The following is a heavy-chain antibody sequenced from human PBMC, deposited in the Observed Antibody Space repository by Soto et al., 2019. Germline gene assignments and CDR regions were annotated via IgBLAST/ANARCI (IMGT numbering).Heavy chain of an antibody. D-gene: IGHD3-22*01. CDR3: ARLKGAFFITTYNWFDP. J-gene: IGHJ5*02. CDR1: GDSISSSSYY. V-gene: IGHV4-39*01. CDR2: IYYSGTT. Sequence: SETLSLTCTVSGDSISSSSYYWGWIRQPPGKGLEWIGDIYYSGTTHYNPSLKSRVTISIDTSKNQFSLHLRSVTAADTAVYCCARLKGAFFITTYNWFDPWGQGTPVTVSS.